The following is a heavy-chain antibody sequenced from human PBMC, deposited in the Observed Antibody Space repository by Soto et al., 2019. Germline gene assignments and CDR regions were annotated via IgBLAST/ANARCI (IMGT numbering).Heavy chain of an antibody. V-gene: IGHV3-48*02. D-gene: IGHD4-17*01. CDR1: GFTFSSYS. CDR2: ISSSSSTI. Sequence: EVQLVESGGGLVQPGGSLRLSCGASGFTFSSYSMNWVRQAPGKGLEWVSHISSSSSTIYYADSVKGRFTISRDNAKSSLYLQMNSLRDEDTAVYYCARDRYGDCSFDYWGQGTLVTVSS. CDR3: ARDRYGDCSFDY. J-gene: IGHJ4*02.